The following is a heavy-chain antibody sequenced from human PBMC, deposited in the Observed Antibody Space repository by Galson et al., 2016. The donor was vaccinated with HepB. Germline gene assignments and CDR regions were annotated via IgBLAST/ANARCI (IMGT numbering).Heavy chain of an antibody. J-gene: IGHJ4*02. CDR3: ARRTIVGAISGPDY. CDR2: ISSSSSYI. D-gene: IGHD1-26*01. V-gene: IGHV3-21*01. Sequence: SLRLSCAASGFIFDTHGMHWVRQAPGKGLEWVSSISSSSSYIYYADSVKGRFTISRDNAKNSLYLQMNSLRAEDTAVYYCARRTIVGAISGPDYWGQGTLVTVSS. CDR1: GFIFDTHG.